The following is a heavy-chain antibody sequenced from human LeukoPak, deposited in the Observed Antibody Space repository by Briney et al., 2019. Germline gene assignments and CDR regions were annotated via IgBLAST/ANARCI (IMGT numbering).Heavy chain of an antibody. Sequence: PSETLSLTCAVPGGSFSGYYWSWIRQPPGKGLEWIGEINHSGSTNYNPSLKSRVTISVDTSKNQFSLKLSSVTAADTAVYYCARVKNRIAAAGTGWFDPWGQGTLVTVSS. CDR2: INHSGST. V-gene: IGHV4-34*01. CDR1: GGSFSGYY. D-gene: IGHD6-13*01. J-gene: IGHJ5*02. CDR3: ARVKNRIAAAGTGWFDP.